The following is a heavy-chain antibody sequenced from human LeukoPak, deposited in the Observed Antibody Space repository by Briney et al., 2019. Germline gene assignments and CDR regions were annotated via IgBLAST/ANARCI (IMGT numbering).Heavy chain of an antibody. D-gene: IGHD1-26*01. CDR1: GGSISSGGYS. J-gene: IGHJ4*02. V-gene: IGHV4-30-2*01. CDR3: ARHIVGARVFDY. CDR2: IYHSGST. Sequence: PSETLSLTCAVSGGSISSGGYSWSWIRQPPGKGLEWIGYIYHSGSTYYNPSLKSRVTISVDRSKNQFSLKLSSVTAADTAVYYCARHIVGARVFDYWGQGTLVTVPS.